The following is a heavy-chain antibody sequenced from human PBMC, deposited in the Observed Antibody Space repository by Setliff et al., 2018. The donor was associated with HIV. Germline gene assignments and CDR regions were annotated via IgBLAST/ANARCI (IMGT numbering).Heavy chain of an antibody. CDR1: GGTFISQA. CDR3: ASPQGANQLLWSFDY. Sequence: SVKVSCKASGGTFISQAISWVRQAPGQGLEWMGGIIPIFGTANYAQKFQGRVTITADESTNTAYMELSSLRPEDTAVYYCASPQGANQLLWSFDYWGQGTLVTVSS. J-gene: IGHJ4*02. D-gene: IGHD2-2*01. CDR2: IIPIFGTA. V-gene: IGHV1-69*13.